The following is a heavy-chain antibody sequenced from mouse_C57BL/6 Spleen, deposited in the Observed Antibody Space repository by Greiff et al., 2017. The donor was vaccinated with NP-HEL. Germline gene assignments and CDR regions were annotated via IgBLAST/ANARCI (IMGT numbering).Heavy chain of an antibody. V-gene: IGHV5-4*01. Sequence: DVMLVESGGGLVKPGGSLKLSCAASGFTFSSYAMSWVRQTPEKRLEWVATISDGGSYTYYPDNVKGRFTISRDNAKNNLYLQMSHMKSEDTAMYYCGREEGTRYYDSSYGYCDVWGTGNAVTVSS. CDR2: ISDGGSYT. CDR3: GREEGTRYYDSSYGYCDV. J-gene: IGHJ1*03. CDR1: GFTFSSYA. D-gene: IGHD1-1*01.